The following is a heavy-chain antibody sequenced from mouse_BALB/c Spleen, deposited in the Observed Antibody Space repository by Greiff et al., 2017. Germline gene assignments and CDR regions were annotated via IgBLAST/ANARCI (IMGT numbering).Heavy chain of an antibody. J-gene: IGHJ4*01. Sequence: QVHVKQSGAELAKPGASVKMSCKASGYTFTSYWMHWVKQRPGQGLEWIGYINPSTGYTEYNQKFKDKATLTADKSSSTAYMQLSSLTSEDSAVYYCARRGGYAMDYWGQGTSVTVSS. V-gene: IGHV1-7*01. CDR3: ARRGGYAMDY. CDR1: GYTFTSYW. CDR2: INPSTGYT.